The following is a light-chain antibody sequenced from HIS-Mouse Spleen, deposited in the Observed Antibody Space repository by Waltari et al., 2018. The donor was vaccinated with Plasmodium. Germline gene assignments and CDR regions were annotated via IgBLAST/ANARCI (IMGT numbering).Light chain of an antibody. J-gene: IGLJ3*02. V-gene: IGLV3-10*01. CDR3: YSTDSSGNHRV. Sequence: SYELTQPPSVSVSPAQTARIPCSGDALPKKYAHWYQQKSGQAPVLVIYEDSKRPSGPPERFSGSSSGTMATLTISGAQVEDEADYYCYSTDSSGNHRVFGGGTKLTVL. CDR2: EDS. CDR1: ALPKKY.